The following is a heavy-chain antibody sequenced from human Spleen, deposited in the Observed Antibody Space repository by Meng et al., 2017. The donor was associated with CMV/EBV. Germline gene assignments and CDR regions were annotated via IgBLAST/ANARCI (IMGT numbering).Heavy chain of an antibody. CDR3: ARVADPTATTGLIDY. V-gene: IGHV3-20*04. J-gene: IGHJ4*02. CDR2: INWNGGST. CDR1: GFTFDDYG. D-gene: IGHD4-11*01. Sequence: GESLKISCAASGFTFDDYGMSWVRQAPGKGLEWVSGINWNGGSTGYVDSVKGRFTISRDNAKNSLYLQMNSLRAEDTAVYYCARVADPTATTGLIDYWGQGTLVTVSS.